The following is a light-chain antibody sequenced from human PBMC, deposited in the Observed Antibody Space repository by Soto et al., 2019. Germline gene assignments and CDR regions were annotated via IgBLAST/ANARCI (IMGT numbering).Light chain of an antibody. CDR3: QQYGSSPPIT. V-gene: IGKV3-20*01. CDR1: QSVSSSY. Sequence: EIVLMQSPGTLSLSPGERATLSCRASQSVSSSYLAWYQQKPGQAPRLLIYGSSSKSTGIPDRFSGSGSGTDFTLTISRLEPEDFAVYYCQQYGSSPPITFGRGTRLEIK. CDR2: GSS. J-gene: IGKJ5*01.